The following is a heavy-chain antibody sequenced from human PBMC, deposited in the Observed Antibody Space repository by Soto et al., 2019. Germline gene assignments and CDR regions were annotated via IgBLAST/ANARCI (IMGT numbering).Heavy chain of an antibody. Sequence: QVQLQESGPGLVKPSQTLPLTCTVSGGSISSVGYYWSWIRQHPGEGLEWIGYISYSGSIYYSPSLKCRVTISVDTSKNQFSLKLSSVTAADTAVYYCARGQRGNYPYYYGMDVWGQGTTVTVSS. V-gene: IGHV4-31*03. CDR3: ARGQRGNYPYYYGMDV. J-gene: IGHJ6*02. CDR2: ISYSGSI. CDR1: GGSISSVGYY. D-gene: IGHD3-10*01.